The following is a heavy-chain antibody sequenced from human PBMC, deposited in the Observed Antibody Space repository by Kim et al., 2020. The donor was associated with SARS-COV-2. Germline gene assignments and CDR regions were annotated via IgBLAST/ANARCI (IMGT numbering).Heavy chain of an antibody. J-gene: IGHJ4*02. V-gene: IGHV3-7*03. CDR3: AGGRPLGLDY. Sequence: EKYFRDSVKGPFTIARDNAKNSLYLQMNSLGAEDTAVYCWAGGRPLGLDYWGQGTLVTVSS. CDR2: EK.